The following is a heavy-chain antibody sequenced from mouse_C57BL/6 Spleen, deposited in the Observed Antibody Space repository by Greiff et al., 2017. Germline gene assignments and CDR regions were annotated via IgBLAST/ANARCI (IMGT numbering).Heavy chain of an antibody. Sequence: QVQLQQPGPELVKPRASVTLSCKASGYTFTSYWMHWVKQRPGRGLEWIGRIDPNSGGTKYNEKFKSKATLTVDKPSSTAYMQLSLLTSEDSAVYYCAREGGTAQATGFACWGQGTLVTVSA. D-gene: IGHD3-2*02. J-gene: IGHJ3*01. CDR2: IDPNSGGT. V-gene: IGHV1-72*01. CDR3: AREGGTAQATGFAC. CDR1: GYTFTSYW.